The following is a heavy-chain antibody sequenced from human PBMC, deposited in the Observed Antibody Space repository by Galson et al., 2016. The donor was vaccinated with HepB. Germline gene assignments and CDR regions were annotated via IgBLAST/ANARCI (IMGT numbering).Heavy chain of an antibody. CDR3: ARDEIRSLGDVFDV. D-gene: IGHD7-27*01. V-gene: IGHV1-24*01. CDR2: FDAEEGEI. CDR1: GHTLTELS. J-gene: IGHJ3*01. Sequence: SVKVSCKVSGHTLTELSLHWVRQAPGKGLEWMGGFDAEEGEIIYSQNFQARVTMTEDTSTDTAYMEVSSLRSDDAAFYYCARDEIRSLGDVFDVWGQGTMVIVSS.